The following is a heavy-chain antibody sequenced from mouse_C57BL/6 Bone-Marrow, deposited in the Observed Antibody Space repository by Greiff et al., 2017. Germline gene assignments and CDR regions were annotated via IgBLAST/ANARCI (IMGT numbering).Heavy chain of an antibody. D-gene: IGHD1-1*01. CDR3: ARDGYYGSRGYFDV. J-gene: IGHJ1*03. V-gene: IGHV1-43*01. Sequence: EVQLQQSGPELVKPGASVKISCKASGYSFTGYYMHWVKQSSEKSLEWIGEINPSTGGTSYNQKFKGKATLTVDKSSSTAYMQLKSLTSEDSAVYYCARDGYYGSRGYFDVWGTGTTVTVSS. CDR2: INPSTGGT. CDR1: GYSFTGYY.